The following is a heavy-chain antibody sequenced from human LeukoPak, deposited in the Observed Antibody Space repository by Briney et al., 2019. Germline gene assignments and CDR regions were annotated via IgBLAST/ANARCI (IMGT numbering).Heavy chain of an antibody. CDR2: ISSSVSTI. D-gene: IGHD3-9*01. V-gene: IGHV3-48*03. CDR3: AREGKTQNYDILTGYYTQYFGY. J-gene: IGHJ4*02. Sequence: GGSLRLSCAASGFTFSSYEMNWVRQAPGKGLEWVSYISSSVSTIYYADSVKGRFTISRDNAKNSLYLQMNSLRAEDTAVYYCAREGKTQNYDILTGYYTQYFGYWGQGTLVTVSS. CDR1: GFTFSSYE.